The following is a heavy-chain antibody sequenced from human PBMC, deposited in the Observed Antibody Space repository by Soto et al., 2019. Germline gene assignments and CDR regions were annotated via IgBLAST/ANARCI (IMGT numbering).Heavy chain of an antibody. D-gene: IGHD2-15*01. CDR1: GYY. V-gene: IGHV4-38-2*01. CDR3: EIFLIVVVVAARYSLFDP. CDR2: IYHSGST. J-gene: IGHJ5*02. Sequence: GYYWGWIRQLPEKRLEWIGSIYHSGSTYYNPSLKSRVTISVDTSKNQFSLKMSSVTAEATAAYYCEIFLIVVVVAARYSLFDP.